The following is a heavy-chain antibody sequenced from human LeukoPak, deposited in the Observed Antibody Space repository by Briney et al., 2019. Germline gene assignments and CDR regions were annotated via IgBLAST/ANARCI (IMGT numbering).Heavy chain of an antibody. CDR1: GFTFSSYG. V-gene: IGHV3-30*03. CDR3: ARDPVSWQQLDNWFDP. CDR2: ISYDGSNK. Sequence: GRSLRLSCAASGFTFSSYGMHWVRQAPGKGLEWVAVISYDGSNKYYADSVKGRFTISRDNSKNTLYLQMNSLRAEDTAVYYCARDPVSWQQLDNWFDPWGQGTLVTVSS. D-gene: IGHD6-13*01. J-gene: IGHJ5*02.